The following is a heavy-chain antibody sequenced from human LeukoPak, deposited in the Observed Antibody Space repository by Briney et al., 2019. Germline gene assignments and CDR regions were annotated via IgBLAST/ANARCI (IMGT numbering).Heavy chain of an antibody. V-gene: IGHV3-74*01. J-gene: IGHJ4*02. D-gene: IGHD3-22*01. CDR1: GFTFSSYW. CDR3: ARQYSYDSSGYYPWDY. CDR2: INSDGSST. Sequence: GGSLRLSCVASGFTFSSYWMHWVRQAPGKGLVWVSRINSDGSSTTYADSVKGRFTISRDNAENTLYLQMNSLRAEDTAMYYCARQYSYDSSGYYPWDYWGQGTLVTVSP.